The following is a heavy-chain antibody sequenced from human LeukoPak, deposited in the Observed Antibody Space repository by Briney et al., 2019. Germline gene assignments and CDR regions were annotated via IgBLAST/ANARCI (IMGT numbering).Heavy chain of an antibody. J-gene: IGHJ4*02. Sequence: GASVKVSCKASGYTFTGYYMHWVRQAPGQGLEWMGWINPNSGGTNYAQKFQGRVTMTRDTSISTAYMELSRLRSDDTAVYYCARGTWVIGYYFDYWGQGTLVTVSS. CDR3: ARGTWVIGYYFDY. V-gene: IGHV1-2*02. CDR2: INPNSGGT. CDR1: GYTFTGYY. D-gene: IGHD1/OR15-1a*01.